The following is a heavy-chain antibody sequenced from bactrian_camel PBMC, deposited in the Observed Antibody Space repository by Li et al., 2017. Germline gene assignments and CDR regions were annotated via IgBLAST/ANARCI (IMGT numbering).Heavy chain of an antibody. Sequence: DVQLVESGGGLVQAGGSLRLSCAASGFTFSAYDMSWVRQAPGKGLEWVSAIDSGGRAYYADSVKGRFTISRDDAKNTLYLQLNSLKTEDTAMYYCSKGLFSLALPPGQGTQVTVS. CDR2: IDSGGRA. CDR1: GFTFSAYD. D-gene: IGHD3*01. J-gene: IGHJ4*01. V-gene: IGHV3S40*01.